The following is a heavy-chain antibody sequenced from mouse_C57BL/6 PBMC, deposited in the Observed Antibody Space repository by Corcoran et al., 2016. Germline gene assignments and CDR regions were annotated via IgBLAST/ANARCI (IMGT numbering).Heavy chain of an antibody. CDR2: INTYSGVP. J-gene: IGHJ2*01. CDR1: GYTFTTYG. CDR3: ARMDYDYDVYY. Sequence: QIQLVQSGPELKKPGETVKISCKASGYTFTTYGMSWVKQAPGKGLKWMGWINTYSGVPTYADDFKGRFAFSLETSASTAYLQINNLKNEDTATYFCARMDYDYDVYYWGQGTTLTVSS. D-gene: IGHD2-4*01. V-gene: IGHV9-3*01.